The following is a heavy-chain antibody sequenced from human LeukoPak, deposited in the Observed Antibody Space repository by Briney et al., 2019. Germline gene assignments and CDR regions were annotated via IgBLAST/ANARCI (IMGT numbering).Heavy chain of an antibody. CDR1: GFTFDDYA. Sequence: GGSLRLSCAASGFTFDDYAMHWVRQAPGKGLEWVSGMSWNSGSIGYADSVKGRFTISRDNAKNSLYLQMNSLRAEDTALYYCAKDKHYYGSGTICDWGQGTLVTVSS. J-gene: IGHJ4*02. CDR2: MSWNSGSI. CDR3: AKDKHYYGSGTICD. D-gene: IGHD3-10*01. V-gene: IGHV3-9*01.